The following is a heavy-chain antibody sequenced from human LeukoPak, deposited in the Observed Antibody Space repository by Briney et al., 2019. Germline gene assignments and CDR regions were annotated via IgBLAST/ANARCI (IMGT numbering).Heavy chain of an antibody. D-gene: IGHD2-15*01. CDR2: LIGSGRGT. V-gene: IGHV3-23*01. J-gene: IGHJ6*02. CDR3: AKMYCRGPWCYTGGDDKFYGMDV. Sequence: GGSLRLSCVASGFTFNNFAMSWVRQAPGMGLEWVSTLIGSGRGTNYADSVKGRFIISRDNSKKTLSLQMSSLRAEDTAAYYCAKMYCRGPWCYTGGDDKFYGMDVWSQGTTVTVSS. CDR1: GFTFNNFA.